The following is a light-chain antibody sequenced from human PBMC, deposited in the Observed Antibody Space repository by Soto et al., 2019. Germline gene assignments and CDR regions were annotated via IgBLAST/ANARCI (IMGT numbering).Light chain of an antibody. CDR3: QQYSDYSRT. V-gene: IGKV1-5*01. J-gene: IGKJ1*01. Sequence: DIQMTQSPSTLSASVGDRVTITCRASQRISSRLAWYQQKPGKAPKFLIFDASSLESGVPARVSGSGSGTEFTLTIGSLQPDDFATYCCQQYSDYSRTFGQGTKVDIK. CDR1: QRISSR. CDR2: DAS.